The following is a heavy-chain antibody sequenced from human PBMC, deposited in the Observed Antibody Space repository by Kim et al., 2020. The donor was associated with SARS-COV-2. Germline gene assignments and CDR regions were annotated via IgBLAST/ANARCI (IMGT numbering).Heavy chain of an antibody. V-gene: IGHV3-23*01. J-gene: IGHJ6*02. CDR3: AKAGWVGATIARRAHYYGMDV. CDR1: GFTFSSYA. Sequence: GGSLRLSCAASGFTFSSYAMSWVRQAPGKGLEWVSAISGSGGSTYYADSVKGRFTISRDNSKNTLYLQMNSLRAEDTAVYYCAKAGWVGATIARRAHYYGMDVWGQGTTVTVSS. CDR2: ISGSGGST. D-gene: IGHD1-26*01.